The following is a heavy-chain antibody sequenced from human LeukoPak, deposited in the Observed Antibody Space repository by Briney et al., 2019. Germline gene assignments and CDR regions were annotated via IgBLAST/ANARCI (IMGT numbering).Heavy chain of an antibody. Sequence: PSETLSVTCAVSGGSISSFNWWSWVRQSPGKGLEWIGEIYHGGSTNYNPSLKSRVAMSVDRSRNQFSLRLNSVTAADTAVYYCAKGEDYGSGTVHFAPWGQGTLVTVSS. D-gene: IGHD3-10*01. V-gene: IGHV4-4*02. CDR3: AKGEDYGSGTVHFAP. CDR1: GGSISSFNW. CDR2: IYHGGST. J-gene: IGHJ5*02.